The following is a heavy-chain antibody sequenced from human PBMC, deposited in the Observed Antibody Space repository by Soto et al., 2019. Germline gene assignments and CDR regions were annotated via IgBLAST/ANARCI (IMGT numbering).Heavy chain of an antibody. CDR2: IYYSGST. D-gene: IGHD3-22*01. J-gene: IGHJ4*02. CDR3: ARVHYDSTSFDY. V-gene: IGHV4-59*01. Sequence: PSETLSLTYTVSDGSISSYYWSWIRQPPGKGLEWIGYIYYSGSTNYNPSIKSRVTISVVTSKNNFSLKLSSVTDADTAVYFCARVHYDSTSFDYWGQGTLVTVSS. CDR1: DGSISSYY.